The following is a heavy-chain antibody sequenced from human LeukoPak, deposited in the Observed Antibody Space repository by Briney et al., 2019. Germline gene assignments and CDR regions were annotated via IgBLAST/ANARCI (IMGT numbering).Heavy chain of an antibody. Sequence: PGGSLRLSCAASGFTFSSHAMHWVRPAPGKGLEGVAFISYDGSTKTYADSVKGRFTTSRDISLHLQMNSLRAEDTAVYYCVRNNNNDYWGQGTLVTVSS. CDR1: GFTFSSHA. CDR2: ISYDGSTK. CDR3: VRNNNNDY. J-gene: IGHJ4*02. V-gene: IGHV3-30*02. D-gene: IGHD2/OR15-2a*01.